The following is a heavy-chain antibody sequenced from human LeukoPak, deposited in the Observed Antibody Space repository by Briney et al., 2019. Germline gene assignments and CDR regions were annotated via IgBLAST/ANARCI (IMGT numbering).Heavy chain of an antibody. CDR1: GFTFSSYG. D-gene: IGHD3-9*01. CDR3: AKDGGRYLERYYFDY. Sequence: PGGSLRLSCAASGFTFSSYGMHWVRQAPGKGLEWVAFIRYDGSNKYYADSVKGRFTISRDNSKNTLYLQMNSLRAEDTAVYYCAKDGGRYLERYYFDYWGQGTLVTVSS. V-gene: IGHV3-30*02. J-gene: IGHJ4*02. CDR2: IRYDGSNK.